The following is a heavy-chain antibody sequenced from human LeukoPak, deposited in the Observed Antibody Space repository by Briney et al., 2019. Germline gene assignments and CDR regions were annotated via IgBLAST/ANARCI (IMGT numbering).Heavy chain of an antibody. CDR3: ATDVVVPAAISKVFDY. CDR2: FDPEDGET. CDR1: GYTLTELS. Sequence: ASVNVSCKVSGYTLTELSMHWVRQAPGKGLEWMGGFDPEDGETIYAQKFQGRVTMTEDTSTDTAYMELSSLRSEDTAVYYCATDVVVPAAISKVFDYWGQGTLVTVSS. J-gene: IGHJ4*02. D-gene: IGHD2-2*01. V-gene: IGHV1-24*01.